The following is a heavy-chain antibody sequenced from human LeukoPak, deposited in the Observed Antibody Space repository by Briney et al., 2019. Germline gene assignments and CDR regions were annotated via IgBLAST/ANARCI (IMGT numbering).Heavy chain of an antibody. CDR3: ARDFAPDDYGSNAWPLGCGDY. Sequence: QSGGSLRLSCAASGFTFSSYWMSWVRQAPGKGLEWVAVISYDGSNKDYADSVKGRFTISRDNSKNPLYLQMNSLRAEDTAVYYCARDFAPDDYGSNAWPLGCGDYWGQGTLVTVSS. CDR1: GFTFSSYW. D-gene: IGHD4-23*01. CDR2: ISYDGSNK. V-gene: IGHV3-30*01. J-gene: IGHJ4*02.